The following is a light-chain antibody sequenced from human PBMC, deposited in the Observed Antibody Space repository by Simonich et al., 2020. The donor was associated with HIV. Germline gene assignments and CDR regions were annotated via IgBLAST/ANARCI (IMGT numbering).Light chain of an antibody. J-gene: IGKJ4*01. CDR2: WAT. Sequence: DIVMTQSPDSLAVSLGERATINCKSSQSVLYSPNNKNSLAWYQQKPGRPPKLLIYWATTRESGVPDRCSGSGSGTDFTLTISSLQAEDVAVYYCQQYYSTPLTFGGGTKVEIK. CDR1: QSVLYSPNNKNS. V-gene: IGKV4-1*01. CDR3: QQYYSTPLT.